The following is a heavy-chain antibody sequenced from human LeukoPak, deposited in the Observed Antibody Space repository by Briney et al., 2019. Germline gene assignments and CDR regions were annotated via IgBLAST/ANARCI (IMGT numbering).Heavy chain of an antibody. D-gene: IGHD3-16*01. CDR3: ARGGGLDV. V-gene: IGHV3-7*03. CDR1: RFIFSNYW. CDR2: IKQDGREK. J-gene: IGHJ6*02. Sequence: GGSLRLSCAASRFIFSNYWMRWVRQAPGKGLEWVANIKQDGREKYYVDSVKGRFTISRDNAKNSLYLQMSNLRAEDTAVYFCARGGGLDVWGQGATVTVSS.